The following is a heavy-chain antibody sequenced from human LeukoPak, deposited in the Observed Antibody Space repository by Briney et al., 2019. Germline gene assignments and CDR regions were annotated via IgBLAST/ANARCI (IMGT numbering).Heavy chain of an antibody. V-gene: IGHV4-59*01. J-gene: IGHJ4*02. CDR2: IYCSGST. D-gene: IGHD2/OR15-2a*01. CDR3: ARERLIAGSTVFDY. Sequence: SETLSLTCDVYGGSISGYYWTWIRQPPGKGLEWIGCIYCSGSTNYNPSLKSRITISVDTSNNQFSLKLSSVTAADTAVYYCARERLIAGSTVFDYWGQGTLVTVSS. CDR1: GGSISGYY.